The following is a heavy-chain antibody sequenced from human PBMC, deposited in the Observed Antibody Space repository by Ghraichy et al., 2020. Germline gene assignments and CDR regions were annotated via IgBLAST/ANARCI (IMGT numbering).Heavy chain of an antibody. CDR3: ARQGNCSGGSCYWEDYYYGMDV. D-gene: IGHD2-15*01. CDR1: GGSISSYY. J-gene: IGHJ6*02. CDR2: IYYSGST. Sequence: SETLSLTCTGSGGSISSYYWSWIRQPPGKGLEWIGYIYYSGSTNYNPSLKSRVTISVDTSKNQFSLKLSSVTAADTAMYYCARQGNCSGGSCYWEDYYYGMDVWGQGTTVTVSS. V-gene: IGHV4-59*08.